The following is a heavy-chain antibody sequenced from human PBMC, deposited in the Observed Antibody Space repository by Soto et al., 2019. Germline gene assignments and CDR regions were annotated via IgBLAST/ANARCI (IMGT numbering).Heavy chain of an antibody. CDR3: ARDPYDSSGYYTVGVDY. D-gene: IGHD3-22*01. Sequence: SETLSLTCAVYGGSFSGYYWSWIRQPPGKGLEWIGYIYYSGSTYYNPSLKSRVAISVDTSKNQFSLKLSSVTAADTAVYYCARDPYDSSGYYTVGVDYWGQGTLVTVSS. CDR1: GGSFSGYY. J-gene: IGHJ4*02. CDR2: IYYSGST. V-gene: IGHV4-4*08.